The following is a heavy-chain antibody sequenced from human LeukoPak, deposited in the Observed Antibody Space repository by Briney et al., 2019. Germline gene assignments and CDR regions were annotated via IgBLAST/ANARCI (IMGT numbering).Heavy chain of an antibody. CDR1: GFTFSSYG. Sequence: GRSLRLSCAASGFTFSSYGMHWVRQAPGKGLEWVAVISYDGSKKYYAGPGDGRSPNPTKKSKNTADLEVNSQRAEDNGVYYFAKDRISGATFLAGTIIVVVGPLDYWGQGTLVTVSS. V-gene: IGHV3-30*18. CDR3: AKDRISGATFLAGTIIVVVGPLDY. D-gene: IGHD3-22*01. J-gene: IGHJ4*02. CDR2: ISYDGSKK.